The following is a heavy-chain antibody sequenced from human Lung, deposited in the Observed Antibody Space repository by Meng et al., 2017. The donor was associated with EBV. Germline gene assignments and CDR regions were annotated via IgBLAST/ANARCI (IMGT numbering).Heavy chain of an antibody. Sequence: LRGSRPGLVKLSGTLALPCTVSGGSVSRGHYYCSWIRQPPGKGLEWIGYMYYSGGTNYDPSLKSRVTMSVDTSKNQFSLKLTSVTAADTAVYYCAGVVGTFYWHFDLWGRGTLVTVSS. CDR2: MYYSGGT. V-gene: IGHV4-61*01. CDR1: GGSVSRGHYY. D-gene: IGHD1-1*01. CDR3: AGVVGTFYWHFDL. J-gene: IGHJ2*01.